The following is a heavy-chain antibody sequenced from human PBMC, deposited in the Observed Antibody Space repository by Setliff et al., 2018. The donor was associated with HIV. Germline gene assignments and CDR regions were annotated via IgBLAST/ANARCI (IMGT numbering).Heavy chain of an antibody. Sequence: PSETLSLTCTVSGGSTSTSGYYWGWIRQPPGKGREWIGSIYFTGSSDNNPSLKSRVTLSVDTSKHQFSLKLSSVTAADTAVYYCARVQMAYAAFDVWGQGTMVTVSS. V-gene: IGHV4-39*07. D-gene: IGHD4-17*01. CDR2: IYFTGSS. J-gene: IGHJ3*01. CDR1: GGSTSTSGYY. CDR3: ARVQMAYAAFDV.